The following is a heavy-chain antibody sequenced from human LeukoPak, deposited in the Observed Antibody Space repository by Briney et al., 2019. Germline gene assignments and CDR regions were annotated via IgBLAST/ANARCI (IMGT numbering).Heavy chain of an antibody. Sequence: SETLSLTCTVSGGSISSYYWSWIRQPPGKGLEWIGEINHSGSTNYNPSLKSRVTISVDTSKNQFSLKLSSVTAADTAVYYCARADQWLVGTYYFDYWGQGTLVTVSS. D-gene: IGHD6-19*01. J-gene: IGHJ4*02. CDR1: GGSISSYY. CDR3: ARADQWLVGTYYFDY. CDR2: INHSGST. V-gene: IGHV4-34*01.